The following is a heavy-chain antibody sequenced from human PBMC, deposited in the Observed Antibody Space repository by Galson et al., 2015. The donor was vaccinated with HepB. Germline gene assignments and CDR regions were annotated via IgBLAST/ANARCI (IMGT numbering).Heavy chain of an antibody. CDR3: AGDRNGGYGPFDY. D-gene: IGHD1-26*01. V-gene: IGHV3-49*03. J-gene: IGHJ4*02. Sequence: SLRLSCAGSKFTFGDYTMSWFRQAPGKGLEWVGSIRSKAHGGTTEYVASVKGRFTISRHDSKSVAYLQMNGLTTEDTAMYYCAGDRNGGYGPFDYWGQGTLVTVSS. CDR2: IRSKAHGGTT. CDR1: KFTFGDYT.